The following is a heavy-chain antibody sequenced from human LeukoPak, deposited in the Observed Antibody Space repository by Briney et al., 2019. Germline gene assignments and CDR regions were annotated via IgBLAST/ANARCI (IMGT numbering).Heavy chain of an antibody. D-gene: IGHD1-26*01. CDR3: AREGWELREASNWFDP. CDR1: GFTFSGSA. J-gene: IGHJ5*02. Sequence: GGSLRLSCAASGFTFSGSAMHWVRQASGKGLEWVGRIRSKADSYATAYAASVKGRFTVSRDDSKNTAYLQMNSLRAEDTAVYYCAREGWELREASNWFDPWGQGTLVTVSS. CDR2: IRSKADSYAT. V-gene: IGHV3-73*01.